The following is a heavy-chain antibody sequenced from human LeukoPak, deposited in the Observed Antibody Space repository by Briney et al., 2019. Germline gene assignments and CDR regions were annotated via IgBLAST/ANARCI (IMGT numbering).Heavy chain of an antibody. Sequence: GGSLRLSCAASRFTFSSYSMNWVRQAPGKGLEWVSSISSSSSYIYYADSVKGRFTISRDNAKNSLYLQMNSLRAEDTAVYYCAELGITMIGGVWGKGTTVTISS. V-gene: IGHV3-21*01. D-gene: IGHD3-10*02. J-gene: IGHJ6*04. CDR3: AELGITMIGGV. CDR2: ISSSSSYI. CDR1: RFTFSSYS.